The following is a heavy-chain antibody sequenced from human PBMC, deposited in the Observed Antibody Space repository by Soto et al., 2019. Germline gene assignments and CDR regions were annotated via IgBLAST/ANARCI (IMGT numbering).Heavy chain of an antibody. CDR1: GFTFSSYA. CDR3: AGTVVTSRGFDP. D-gene: IGHD2-15*01. J-gene: IGHJ5*02. Sequence: GGSLRLSCAAPGFTFSSYAMSWVRQAPGKGLEWVSAISGSGGSTYYADSVKGRFTISRDNSKNTLYLQMNSLRAEDTAVYYCAGTVVTSRGFDPWGQGTLVTVSS. CDR2: ISGSGGST. V-gene: IGHV3-23*01.